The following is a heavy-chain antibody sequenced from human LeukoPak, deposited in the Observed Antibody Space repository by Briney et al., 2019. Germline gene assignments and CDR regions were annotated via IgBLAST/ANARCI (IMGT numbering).Heavy chain of an antibody. V-gene: IGHV1-2*02. J-gene: IGHJ5*02. Sequence: ASVKVSCKASGYTFTGYYMHWVRQAPGQGLEWMGWINPNSGGTNYAQKFQGRVTMTRDTSISTAYMELSRLRSDDTAVYYCARWGIVVVVAPTDARGFDPWGQGTLVTVSS. CDR3: ARWGIVVVVAPTDARGFDP. D-gene: IGHD2-15*01. CDR1: GYTFTGYY. CDR2: INPNSGGT.